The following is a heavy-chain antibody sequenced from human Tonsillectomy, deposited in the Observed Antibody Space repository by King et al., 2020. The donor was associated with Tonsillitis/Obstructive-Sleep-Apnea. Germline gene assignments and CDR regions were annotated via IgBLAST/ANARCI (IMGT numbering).Heavy chain of an antibody. D-gene: IGHD1-26*01. Sequence: VQLVESGGGLVQPGGPLRLSCAASGFTFSSHAMSWVRQAPGRGLAWGSAIRDSGVSTTYADSVKGRFTISRDNSKNTLYLQMNSLRGEDTAVYFCAKRIVGATTQFDFWGQGTLVTVSS. CDR3: AKRIVGATTQFDF. CDR2: IRDSGVST. J-gene: IGHJ4*02. CDR1: GFTFSSHA. V-gene: IGHV3-23*04.